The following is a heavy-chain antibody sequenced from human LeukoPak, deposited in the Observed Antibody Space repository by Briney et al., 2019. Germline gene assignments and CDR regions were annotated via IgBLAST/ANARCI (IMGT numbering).Heavy chain of an antibody. V-gene: IGHV3-15*01. J-gene: IGHJ6*03. CDR3: ARDQSDFWSIGYYYMDV. Sequence: GGSLRLSCAASGFTFSNAWMSWVRQAPGKGLEWVGRIKSKTDGGTTDYAAPVKGRFTISRDDSKNTLYLQMNSLKTEDTAVYYCARDQSDFWSIGYYYMDVWGKGTTVTVSS. D-gene: IGHD3-3*01. CDR2: IKSKTDGGTT. CDR1: GFTFSNAW.